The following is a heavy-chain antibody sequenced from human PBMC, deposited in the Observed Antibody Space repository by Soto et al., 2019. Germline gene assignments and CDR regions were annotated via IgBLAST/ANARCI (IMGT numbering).Heavy chain of an antibody. CDR1: GFTFSSYG. V-gene: IGHV3-33*01. Sequence: QVQLVESGGGVVQPGRSLRLSCAASGFTFSSYGMHWVRQAPGKGLEWVAVIWYDGSNKYYADSVKGRFTISRDNSKNPLYLQMNSLRAEDTAVYYCARDGHYDSSGYGDYWGQGTLVTVSS. CDR3: ARDGHYDSSGYGDY. CDR2: IWYDGSNK. D-gene: IGHD3-22*01. J-gene: IGHJ4*02.